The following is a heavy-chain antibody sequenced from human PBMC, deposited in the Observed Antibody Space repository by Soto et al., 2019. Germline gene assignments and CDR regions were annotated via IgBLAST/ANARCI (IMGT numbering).Heavy chain of an antibody. V-gene: IGHV4-4*07. Sequence: AETLSLTCTVPGGSISGYYWRWIRQPAGKGLEWLGRIYTSGTTNYNPSLKSRITMSVDTSKNQFSLKLSSVTVADTAVYYCARDIAAAGMEDWFDPWGQGTLVTVS. CDR2: IYTSGTT. CDR3: ARDIAAAGMEDWFDP. J-gene: IGHJ5*02. CDR1: GGSISGYY. D-gene: IGHD6-13*01.